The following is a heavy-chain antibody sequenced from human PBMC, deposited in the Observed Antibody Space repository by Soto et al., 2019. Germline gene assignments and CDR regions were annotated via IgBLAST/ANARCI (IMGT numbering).Heavy chain of an antibody. CDR1: GFSISRSA. J-gene: IGHJ5*02. CDR2: IAYDGSNR. CDR3: ARDLQAGTDNVNWFET. D-gene: IGHD1-1*01. Sequence: QVQLVESGGGVVQPGRSLRLSCAASGFSISRSAMHWVRQAPGKGLEWVAVIAYDGSNRWYADSAKGRFTISRDNSKNTVYLQMSSLRGEDTAVYYCARDLQAGTDNVNWFETWGQGTLVTVSS. V-gene: IGHV3-30*04.